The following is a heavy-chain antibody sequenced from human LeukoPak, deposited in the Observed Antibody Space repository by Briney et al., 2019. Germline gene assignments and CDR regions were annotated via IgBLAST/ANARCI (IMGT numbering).Heavy chain of an antibody. V-gene: IGHV4-39*07. CDR3: ARDLGGYYGGTRFDY. Sequence: PSETLSLTCTVSGGSINSITNYWGWIRQPPGKGLEWIGSIYYSGSTYHNPSLKSRVTISIDTSKNQFSLKLNSLTAADTAVYYCARDLGGYYGGTRFDYWGQETLVTVSS. J-gene: IGHJ4*02. CDR2: IYYSGST. D-gene: IGHD3-22*01. CDR1: GGSINSITNY.